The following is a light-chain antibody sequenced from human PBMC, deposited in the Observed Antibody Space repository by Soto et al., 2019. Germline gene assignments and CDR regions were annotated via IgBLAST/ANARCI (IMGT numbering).Light chain of an antibody. CDR2: AAS. Sequence: DIQMTQSPSSLSASVGDRVTITCRASQSASPSLNWYHQKPGKAPQLLIYAASSLHTGVPSRFSGSGYGTDFTLTISSLQPEDFGTYYCQQSHGFPYTFGQGTNLDIK. CDR1: QSASPS. J-gene: IGKJ2*01. V-gene: IGKV1-39*01. CDR3: QQSHGFPYT.